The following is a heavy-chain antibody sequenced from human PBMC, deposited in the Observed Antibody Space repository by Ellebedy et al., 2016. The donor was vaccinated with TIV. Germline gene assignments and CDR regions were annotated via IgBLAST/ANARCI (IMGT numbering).Heavy chain of an antibody. CDR1: GYSFTSYW. CDR2: IYPGDSDT. V-gene: IGHV5-51*01. D-gene: IGHD4-17*01. J-gene: IGHJ4*02. Sequence: GESLKISXKGSGYSFTSYWIGWVRQMPGKGLEWMGIIYPGDSDTRYSPSFQGQVTISADKSISTAYLQWSSLKASDTAMYYCARGGSAMTTVTSYYFDYWGQGTLVTVSS. CDR3: ARGGSAMTTVTSYYFDY.